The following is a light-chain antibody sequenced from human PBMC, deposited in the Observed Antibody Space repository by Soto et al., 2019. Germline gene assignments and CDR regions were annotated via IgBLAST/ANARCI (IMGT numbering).Light chain of an antibody. V-gene: IGKV3-20*01. CDR2: DAS. CDR1: QSVSGSS. J-gene: IGKJ2*01. CDR3: QQYGNSPQT. Sequence: EVVLTQSPGTLSLSPGERATLSCRASQSVSGSSLAWYQQKPGQAPRLLIYDASSRATGIPDRFSGSGSGTDFTLTISRLEPGDSAVYYCQQYGNSPQTFGQGTKLEI.